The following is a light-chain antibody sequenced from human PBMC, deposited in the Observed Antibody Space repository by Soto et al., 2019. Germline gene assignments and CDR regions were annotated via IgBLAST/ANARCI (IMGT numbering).Light chain of an antibody. V-gene: IGKV1-39*01. J-gene: IGKJ1*01. Sequence: DIQMTQSPSSLSASIGARVTIACRASQTIHSYLNWYQQKPGKAPKLLISSASSLQSGVPSRFSGGGFGTDFTLNISSLQPEDFATYYCQQSHDVPLSFGQGTKVEI. CDR1: QTIHSY. CDR2: SAS. CDR3: QQSHDVPLS.